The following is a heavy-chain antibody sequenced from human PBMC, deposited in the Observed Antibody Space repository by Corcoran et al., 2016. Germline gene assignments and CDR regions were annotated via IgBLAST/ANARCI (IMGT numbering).Heavy chain of an antibody. CDR2: INPNSGGT. Sequence: QVQLVQSGAEVKKPGASVKVSCKASGYTFTGYYMHWVRQAPGQGLEWMGWINPNSGGTNYAQKFQGWVTMTRDTSISTAYMELSRRRSDETAVYYCARDGCSSTSCYTGYTWFDPWGQGTLVTVSS. J-gene: IGHJ5*02. CDR1: GYTFTGYY. D-gene: IGHD2-2*01. V-gene: IGHV1-2*04. CDR3: ARDGCSSTSCYTGYTWFDP.